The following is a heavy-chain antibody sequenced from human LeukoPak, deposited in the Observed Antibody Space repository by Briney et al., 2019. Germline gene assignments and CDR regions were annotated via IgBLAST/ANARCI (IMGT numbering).Heavy chain of an antibody. J-gene: IGHJ4*02. CDR3: ARGAFSPQYGRGYSFGY. CDR2: ISSSSSYI. CDR1: GFTFSSYS. V-gene: IGHV3-21*04. Sequence: TGGSLRLSCAASGFTFSSYSMNWVRQAPGKGLEWVSSISSSSSYIYYADSVKGRFTISRDNAKNSLYLQMNSLSAEDTAVYYCARGAFSPQYGRGYSFGYWGQGTLVTVSS. D-gene: IGHD5-18*01.